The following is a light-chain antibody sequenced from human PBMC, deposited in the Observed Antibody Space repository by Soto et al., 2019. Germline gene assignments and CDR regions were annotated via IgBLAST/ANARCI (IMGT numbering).Light chain of an antibody. CDR2: EVS. J-gene: IGLJ1*01. V-gene: IGLV2-14*01. CDR3: SSYTSSSPLEGYV. CDR1: SSDVGGYNY. Sequence: QSALTQPASVSGSPGQSITISCTGTSSDVGGYNYVSWYQQHPGKAPKLMIYEVSNRPSGVSNRFSGSKSGNTASLTISGVQAEDEADYYCSSYTSSSPLEGYVFGTGTKVTVL.